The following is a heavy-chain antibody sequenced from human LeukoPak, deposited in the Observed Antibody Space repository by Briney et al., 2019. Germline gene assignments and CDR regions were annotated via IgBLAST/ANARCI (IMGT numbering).Heavy chain of an antibody. V-gene: IGHV3-33*01. Sequence: PGGSLRLSCAASGFTFSSYGMHWVRQAPGKGLEWVAVIWYDGSNKYYADSVKGRFTISRDNSKNTLYLQMNSLRAEDTAVYYCARDLGWYYDILTGYYTDNWFDPWGQGTLVTVSS. CDR3: ARDLGWYYDILTGYYTDNWFDP. CDR1: GFTFSSYG. J-gene: IGHJ5*02. CDR2: IWYDGSNK. D-gene: IGHD3-9*01.